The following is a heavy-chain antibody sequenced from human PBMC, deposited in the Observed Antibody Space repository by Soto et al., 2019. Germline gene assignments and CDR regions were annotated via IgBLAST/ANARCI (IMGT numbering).Heavy chain of an antibody. CDR3: AGQKDIVVVPAA. J-gene: IGHJ5*02. D-gene: IGHD2-2*01. V-gene: IGHV3-21*01. CDR2: ISSSSSYI. Sequence: GGSLRLSCAASGFTFSSYSMNWVRQAPGKGLEWVSSISSSSSYIYYADSVKGRFTISRDNAKNSLYLQMNSLRAEDTAVYYCAGQKDIVVVPAAWGQGTLVTVSS. CDR1: GFTFSSYS.